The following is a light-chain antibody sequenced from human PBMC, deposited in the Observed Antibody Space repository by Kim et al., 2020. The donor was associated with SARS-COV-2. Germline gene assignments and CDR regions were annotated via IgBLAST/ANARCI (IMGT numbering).Light chain of an antibody. CDR3: QQYGSSPWT. CDR1: QSVSSCY. V-gene: IGKV3-20*01. J-gene: IGKJ1*01. Sequence: SPEDRATLSCRTSQSVSSCYLAWYQQKPGQAPRLLIYGASSRATGIPDRFSGSGSGTDFTLTISRREPEDFAVYYCQQYGSSPWTFGQGTKVEIK. CDR2: GAS.